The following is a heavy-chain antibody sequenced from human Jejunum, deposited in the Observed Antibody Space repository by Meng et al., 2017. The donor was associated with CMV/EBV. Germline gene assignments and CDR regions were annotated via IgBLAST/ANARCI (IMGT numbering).Heavy chain of an antibody. Sequence: SGFTFTKYWMTWVRQAPGKGLELVANIKQDGSEKNYVDSVEGRFSISRDNSKNTVYLQMNSLRPEDTAVYYCVEGGTVVDANFDHWGQGTLVTVSS. J-gene: IGHJ4*02. CDR3: VEGGTVVDANFDH. CDR1: GFTFTKYW. V-gene: IGHV3-7*01. CDR2: IKQDGSEK. D-gene: IGHD2-8*02.